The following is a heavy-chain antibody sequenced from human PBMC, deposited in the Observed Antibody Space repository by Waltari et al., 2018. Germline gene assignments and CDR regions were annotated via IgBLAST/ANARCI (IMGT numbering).Heavy chain of an antibody. CDR1: TFSSYA. D-gene: IGHD3-10*01. V-gene: IGHV3-23*01. J-gene: IGHJ4*02. CDR2: ISGSGGST. Sequence: TFSSYAMSWVRQAPGKGLEWVSAISGSGGSTYYADSVKGRFTISRDNSKNTLYLQMNSLRAEDTAVYYCAKGLGWSYYNWGYFDYWGQGTLVTVSS. CDR3: AKGLGWSYYNWGYFDY.